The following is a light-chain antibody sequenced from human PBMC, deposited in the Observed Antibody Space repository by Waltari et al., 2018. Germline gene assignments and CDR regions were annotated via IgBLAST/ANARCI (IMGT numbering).Light chain of an antibody. CDR3: QQYYNTPFT. Sequence: DIVMTQSPDSLAVSLGERATIDCKSSQSVLYSPNNKNYLAWYQQKPGQPPKLLIYWASTRESGVPDRFGGSGSGTDFTLTISSLQAEDVAVYYCQQYYNTPFTFGQGTRLEIK. CDR2: WAS. J-gene: IGKJ5*01. V-gene: IGKV4-1*01. CDR1: QSVLYSPNNKNY.